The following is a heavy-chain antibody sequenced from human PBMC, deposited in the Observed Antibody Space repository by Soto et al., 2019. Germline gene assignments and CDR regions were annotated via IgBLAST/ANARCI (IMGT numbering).Heavy chain of an antibody. CDR1: GFTFGDYW. V-gene: IGHV3-74*03. CDR3: ATAEVDY. CDR2: MTGDGRTT. J-gene: IGHJ4*02. Sequence: LRLSCAASGFTFGDYWMHWVRQPPGKGPEWVSRMTGDGRTTQYADSVKGRFTASRDNAKSTLYLQMNSLRAEDTAAYYCATAEVDYWGPGTLVTV.